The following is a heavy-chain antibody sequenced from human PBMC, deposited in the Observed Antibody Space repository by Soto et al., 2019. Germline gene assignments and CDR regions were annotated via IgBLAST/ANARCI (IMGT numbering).Heavy chain of an antibody. J-gene: IGHJ4*02. CDR2: IYSGGST. Sequence: GGSLRLSCAASGFTVSSNYMSWVRQAPGNGLEWVSVIYSGGSTYYADSVKGRFTISRDNSKNTLYLQMNSLRAEDTAVYYCARESVVAATRYDYWGQGTLVTVSS. CDR1: GFTVSSNY. V-gene: IGHV3-66*01. CDR3: ARESVVAATRYDY. D-gene: IGHD2-15*01.